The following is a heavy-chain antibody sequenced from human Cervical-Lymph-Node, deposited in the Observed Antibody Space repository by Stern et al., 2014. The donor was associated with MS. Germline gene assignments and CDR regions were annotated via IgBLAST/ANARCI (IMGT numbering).Heavy chain of an antibody. CDR1: GFTFSKFA. CDR3: ARGRAADRATFSLMAVARTGWFDP. Sequence: QVQLVQSGGGVVQPGRSLRLSCAASGFTFSKFAMHWVRQAPGKGLEWVAVIWSDGSGQHYGDSVKGRFTISRDNSKDTLFLQMTSLRVDDTAVYYCARGRAADRATFSLMAVARTGWFDPWGQGTLVTVSS. J-gene: IGHJ5*02. CDR2: IWSDGSGQ. V-gene: IGHV3-33*01. D-gene: IGHD6-19*01.